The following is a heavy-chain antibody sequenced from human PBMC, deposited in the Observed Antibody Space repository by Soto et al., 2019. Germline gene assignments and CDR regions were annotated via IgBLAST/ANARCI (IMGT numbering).Heavy chain of an antibody. CDR3: ARVMPDCSGGSCHSVDY. CDR1: GFTVSTNY. V-gene: IGHV3-66*01. Sequence: EVHLVESGGGLVQPGESLKLSCVVSGFTVSTNYMTWVRQAPGKGLERVSGIHIGGGTYYADSVDGRITISRDNSENTLYLHRNNLRTEDTAVYYCARVMPDCSGGSCHSVDYWGQGTLVNVSS. D-gene: IGHD2-15*01. CDR2: IHIGGGT. J-gene: IGHJ4*02.